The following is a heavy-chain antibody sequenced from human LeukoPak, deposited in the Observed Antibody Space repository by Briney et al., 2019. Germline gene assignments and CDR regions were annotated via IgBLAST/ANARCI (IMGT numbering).Heavy chain of an antibody. Sequence: GGSESLLCAACGFPFSCFSMHWVSQAPGKGLEYVSAISSNGGSTVYANSVKGRFTISRDNSKNTLYLQMGSLIAEDMAVYYCARVPYISSWYCGYFVACGQRSLVTVSS. D-gene: IGHD6-13*01. CDR1: GFPFSCFS. CDR2: ISSNGGST. V-gene: IGHV3-64*01. CDR3: ARVPYISSWYCGYFVA. J-gene: IGHJ5*02.